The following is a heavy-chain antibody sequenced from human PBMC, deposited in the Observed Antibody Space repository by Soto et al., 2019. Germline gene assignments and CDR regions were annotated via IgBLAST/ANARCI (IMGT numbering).Heavy chain of an antibody. D-gene: IGHD5-12*01. CDR2: ISAYNGNT. Sequence: QVQLVQSGAEVKKPGASVKVSCKASGYTLTSYGISWVRQAPGQGLEWMGWISAYNGNTNYAQKLQGRVTMTTDTSTSTAYMELWSLRADVTAVYYCARDLGDIGYEEGVLFDIWGHGTMVTVSS. CDR3: ARDLGDIGYEEGVLFDI. J-gene: IGHJ3*02. V-gene: IGHV1-18*01. CDR1: GYTLTSYG.